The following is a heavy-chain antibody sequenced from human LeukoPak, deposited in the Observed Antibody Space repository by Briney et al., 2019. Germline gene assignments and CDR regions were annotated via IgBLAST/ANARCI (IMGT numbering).Heavy chain of an antibody. CDR2: IYYSGST. CDR3: ARHSYSRSWYASSWSDP. J-gene: IGHJ5*02. D-gene: IGHD6-13*01. V-gene: IGHV4-39*01. Sequence: SETLSLTCTVSGGSISSSSYYWGWIRQPPGKGLEWIGSIYYSGSTYYNPSLKSRVNISVDTSKNQFPLKLSPVTAADTAAYYCARHSYSRSWYASSWSDPWGQGTLVTVSS. CDR1: GGSISSSSYY.